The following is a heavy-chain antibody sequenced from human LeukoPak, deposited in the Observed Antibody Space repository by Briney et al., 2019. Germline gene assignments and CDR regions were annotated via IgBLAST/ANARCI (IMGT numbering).Heavy chain of an antibody. CDR3: TRNGITGTYNWFDP. J-gene: IGHJ5*02. V-gene: IGHV1-46*01. D-gene: IGHD1/OR15-1a*01. CDR2: INPSGCST. CDR1: GYTFPSYY. Sequence: ASVKVSCKTSGYTFPSYYIHWVRQAPGQGLEWMGIINPSGCSTSYAQKFQGRVTMTRDMSTSTVYMELSSLRSEDTAVYYCTRNGITGTYNWFDPWGQGTLVTVSS.